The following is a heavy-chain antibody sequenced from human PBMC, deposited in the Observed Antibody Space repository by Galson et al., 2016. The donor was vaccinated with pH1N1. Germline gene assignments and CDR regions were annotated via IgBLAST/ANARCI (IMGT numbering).Heavy chain of an antibody. D-gene: IGHD3-3*01. CDR2: IYPGDSDT. Sequence: SGAEVKKPGESLKISCRRSGSSSTTYWIGWVRQLPGKGLEWMGLIYPGDSDTKYNPSLQGHVSFSVDKSINTAYLQWSSLQPSDTGIYYCARRLSLTISGMGPYDAFDVWGQGTMVTVSS. CDR3: ARRLSLTISGMGPYDAFDV. J-gene: IGHJ3*01. CDR1: GSSSTTYW. V-gene: IGHV5-51*01.